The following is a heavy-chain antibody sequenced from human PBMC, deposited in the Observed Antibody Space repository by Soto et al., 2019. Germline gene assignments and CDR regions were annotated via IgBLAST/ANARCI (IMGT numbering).Heavy chain of an antibody. D-gene: IGHD3-22*01. V-gene: IGHV1-46*01. CDR1: GYTFTSYY. J-gene: IGHJ4*02. Sequence: ASVKVSCKASGYTFTSYYMHWVRQAPGQGLEWMGIINPSGGSTSYAQKFQGRVTMTRDTSTSTVYMELSSLRPEDTAVYYCARAGTGGSSGCYRYFDYWGQGTLVTVSS. CDR2: INPSGGST. CDR3: ARAGTGGSSGCYRYFDY.